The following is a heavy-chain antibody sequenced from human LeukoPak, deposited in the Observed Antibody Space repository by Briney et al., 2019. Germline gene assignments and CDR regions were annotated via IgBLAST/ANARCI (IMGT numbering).Heavy chain of an antibody. CDR3: AREGSSGWYPLAY. D-gene: IGHD6-19*01. CDR2: IKQDGSEK. V-gene: IGHV3-7*01. J-gene: IGHJ4*02. Sequence: GGSLRLSCAASGFTVSSNYMSWVRQAPGKGLEWVANIKQDGSEKYYVDSVKGRFTISRDNAKNSLYLQMNSLRAEDTAVYYCAREGSSGWYPLAYWGQGTLVTVSS. CDR1: GFTVSSNY.